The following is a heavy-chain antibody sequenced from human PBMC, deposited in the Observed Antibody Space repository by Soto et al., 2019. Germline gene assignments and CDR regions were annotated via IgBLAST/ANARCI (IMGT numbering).Heavy chain of an antibody. V-gene: IGHV4-39*01. Sequence: SETLSLTCTVSGGSISSSSYYWGWIRQPPGKGLEWIGSIYYSGSTYYNPSLKSRVTISVDTSKNQFSLKLSSVTAADTAVYYCARQGLDATNSFIDYWGQGTLVTVSS. CDR2: IYYSGST. D-gene: IGHD1-1*01. CDR1: GGSISSSSYY. J-gene: IGHJ4*02. CDR3: ARQGLDATNSFIDY.